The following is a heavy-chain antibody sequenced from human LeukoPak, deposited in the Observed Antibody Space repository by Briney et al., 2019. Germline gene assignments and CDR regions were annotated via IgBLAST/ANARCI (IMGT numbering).Heavy chain of an antibody. J-gene: IGHJ4*02. Sequence: PSETLSLTCAVYGGSSSGYYWSWIRQPPGKGLEWIGEINHSGSTNYNPSLKSRVTISVDTSKNQFSLKLSSVTAADTAVYYCARGSLWFGELLPAPLDYWGQGTLVTVSS. CDR2: INHSGST. V-gene: IGHV4-34*01. D-gene: IGHD3-10*01. CDR1: GGSSSGYY. CDR3: ARGSLWFGELLPAPLDY.